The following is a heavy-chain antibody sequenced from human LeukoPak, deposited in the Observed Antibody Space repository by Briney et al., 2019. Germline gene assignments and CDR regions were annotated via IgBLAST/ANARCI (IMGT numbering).Heavy chain of an antibody. D-gene: IGHD3-22*01. CDR1: GGSFSGYY. CDR3: ASAHYDSYYFDS. J-gene: IGHJ4*02. CDR2: INHSGST. Sequence: PSETLSLTCAVYGGSFSGYYWSWIRQPPGKGLEWIGEINHSGSTNYNPSLKSRVTISVDTSKNQFSLKLSSVTAADTAVYYCASAHYDSYYFDSWGQGTPVTVSS. V-gene: IGHV4-34*01.